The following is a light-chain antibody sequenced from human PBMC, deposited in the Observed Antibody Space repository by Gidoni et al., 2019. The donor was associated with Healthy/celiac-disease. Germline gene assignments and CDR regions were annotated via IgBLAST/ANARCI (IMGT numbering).Light chain of an antibody. CDR1: NIGSKS. J-gene: IGLJ1*01. Sequence: SYVLTQPPSVSVAPGQTARITCGGNNIGSKSVHWYQQKPGQAPVLVVYDDSGRPSGIPERFSGSNSGITATLTISRVEAGDEADYYCQVWDSSSDPSYVFGTGTKVTVL. CDR3: QVWDSSSDPSYV. CDR2: DDS. V-gene: IGLV3-21*02.